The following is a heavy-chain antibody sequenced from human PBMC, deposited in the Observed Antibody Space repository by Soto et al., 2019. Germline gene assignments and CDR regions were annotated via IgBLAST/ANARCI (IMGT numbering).Heavy chain of an antibody. D-gene: IGHD3-3*01. V-gene: IGHV4-59*01. CDR2: ISNSGST. J-gene: IGHJ4*02. CDR1: AGSISGDY. Sequence: QVQLQESGPGLVKPSETLSLTCTVSAGSISGDYWGWIRQPPGKGLEWIGYISNSGSTNYNPSLRSLVNISVDMSKNQFPLKLASVSTADTAVYYCARFDFLSGYYDYFAHWGQGTLVTVSA. CDR3: ARFDFLSGYYDYFAH.